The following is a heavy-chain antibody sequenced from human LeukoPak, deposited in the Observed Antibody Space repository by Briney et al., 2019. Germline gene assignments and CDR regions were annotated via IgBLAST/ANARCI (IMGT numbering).Heavy chain of an antibody. J-gene: IGHJ4*02. CDR3: ARVFWGGGDDYFDY. CDR1: GFTFSSYS. D-gene: IGHD2-21*02. Sequence: PGGSLRLSCAVSGFTFSSYSMNWVRQAPGKGLEWVSSISSSSSYIYYADSVKGRFTISRDNAKNSLYLQMNSLRAEDTAVYYCARVFWGGGDDYFDYWGQGTLVTVSS. CDR2: ISSSSSYI. V-gene: IGHV3-21*01.